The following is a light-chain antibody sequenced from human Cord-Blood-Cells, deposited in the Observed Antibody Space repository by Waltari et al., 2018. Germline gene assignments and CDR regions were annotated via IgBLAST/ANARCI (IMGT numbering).Light chain of an antibody. J-gene: IGLJ3*02. CDR3: AAWDDSLNGRV. CDR1: SSNIGSNT. V-gene: IGLV1-44*01. CDR2: SNN. Sequence: QSVLTQPPSASGTPGQRVTISCSGSSSNIGSNTVNWYQQLPGTAPKLLIYSNNQRPSGVPDRFSGSKSGTSASLASSGLQSEDEADYYCAAWDDSLNGRVFGGVTKLTVL.